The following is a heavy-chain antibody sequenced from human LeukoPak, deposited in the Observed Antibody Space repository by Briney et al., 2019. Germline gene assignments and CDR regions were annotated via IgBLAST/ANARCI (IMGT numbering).Heavy chain of an antibody. J-gene: IGHJ4*02. CDR2: CGGGDS. CDR1: GFTSCIYA. V-gene: IGHV3-23*01. Sequence: GGSLRLSCAASGFTSCIYAVSWVRQAPGKGLEWVSACGGGDSYYADSVKGRFTISRDNSKKILYLQMNSLRAEDTAVYYCGKEVERHFDLKYWGQGTRVTVSS. CDR3: GKEVERHFDLKY.